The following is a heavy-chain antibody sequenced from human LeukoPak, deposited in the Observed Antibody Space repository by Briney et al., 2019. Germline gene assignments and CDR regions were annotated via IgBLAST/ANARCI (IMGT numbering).Heavy chain of an antibody. J-gene: IGHJ5*02. V-gene: IGHV4-34*01. CDR2: INDSGST. D-gene: IGHD3-16*02. CDR1: GGSFSGYY. CDR3: ARESIIDDNWFDP. Sequence: SETLSLTCAVYGGSFSGYYWSWIRQPPGKGLEWIGEINDSGSTNYNPSLKSRVTISVDTSKNQFSLKLSSVTAADTAVYYCARESIIDDNWFDPWGQGTLVTVSS.